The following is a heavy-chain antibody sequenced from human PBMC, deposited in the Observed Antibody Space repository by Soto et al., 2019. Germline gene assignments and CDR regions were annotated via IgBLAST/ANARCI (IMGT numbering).Heavy chain of an antibody. Sequence: QVPLVQSGAEVRETGASVRISCEASGYTFTDYAIHWVSQAHGQMPEWMGWINAANGNIKSSRPFRGRVTLTIDKSASTAYLDLTSLRSEDTAVDFCARRGITGTNTDYDGLDVWVQGTAVTVAS. J-gene: IGHJ6*02. CDR1: GYTFTDYA. CDR3: ARRGITGTNTDYDGLDV. CDR2: INAANGNI. V-gene: IGHV1-3*01. D-gene: IGHD1-20*01.